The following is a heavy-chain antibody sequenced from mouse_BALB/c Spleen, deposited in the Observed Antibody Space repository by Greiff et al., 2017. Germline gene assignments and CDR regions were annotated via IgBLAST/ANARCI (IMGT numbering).Heavy chain of an antibody. Sequence: EVQLQQSGPELVKPGASVKMSCKASGYTFTSYVMHWVKQKPGQGLEWIGYINPYNDGTKYNEKFKGKATLTSDKSSSTAYMELSSLTSEDSAVYYCAHIYYDYDVAYWGQGTLVTVSA. J-gene: IGHJ3*01. CDR1: GYTFTSYV. CDR3: AHIYYDYDVAY. CDR2: INPYNDGT. V-gene: IGHV1-14*01. D-gene: IGHD2-4*01.